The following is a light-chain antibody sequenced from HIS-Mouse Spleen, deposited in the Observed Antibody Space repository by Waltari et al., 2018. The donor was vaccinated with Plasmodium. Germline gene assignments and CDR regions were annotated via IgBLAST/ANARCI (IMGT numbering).Light chain of an antibody. V-gene: IGLV3-27*01. J-gene: IGLJ3*02. CDR3: YSAADNNRV. Sequence: SYELTQPSSVSVSPGQTARITCSGDVLAKKYARWFQQKPGQAPVLVIYKDSERPSGIPERLSCSSSGTTVTLTISGAQVEDEADYYCYSAADNNRVFGGGTKLTVL. CDR2: KDS. CDR1: VLAKKY.